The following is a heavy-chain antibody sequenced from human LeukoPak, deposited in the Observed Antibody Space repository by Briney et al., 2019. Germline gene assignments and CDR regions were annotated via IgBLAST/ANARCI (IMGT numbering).Heavy chain of an antibody. CDR2: IYYSGST. V-gene: IGHV4-39*01. Sequence: SETLSLTCTVSGGSIRSSSYYWDWIRQPPGKGLEWIGSIYYSGSTYYNSSLKSRVSISVDTSKNQFSLKLSSVTAADTAVYYCARRTEGYFDYWGQGTLVTVSS. J-gene: IGHJ4*02. CDR3: ARRTEGYFDY. CDR1: GGSIRSSSYY.